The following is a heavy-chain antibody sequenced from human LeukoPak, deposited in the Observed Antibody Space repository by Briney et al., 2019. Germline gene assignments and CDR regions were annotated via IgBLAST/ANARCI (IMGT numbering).Heavy chain of an antibody. CDR2: ISSSSSYI. J-gene: IGHJ3*02. CDR1: GFTFGSYS. D-gene: IGHD2-21*02. V-gene: IGHV3-21*01. Sequence: GGSLRLSCAASGFTFGSYSMNWVRQAPGKGLEWVSSISSSSSYIYYADSVKGRFPISRDNAKNSLYLQMNSLRAEDTAVYYCARSIYCGGDCYLTGAFDIWGQGTMVTVSS. CDR3: ARSIYCGGDCYLTGAFDI.